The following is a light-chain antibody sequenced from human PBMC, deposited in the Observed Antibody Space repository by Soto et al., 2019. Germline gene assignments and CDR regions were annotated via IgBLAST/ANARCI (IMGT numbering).Light chain of an antibody. CDR2: GAS. J-gene: IGKJ1*01. CDR1: QNLRSS. Sequence: VMTQSPATLSVSPGERATLSCRASQNLRSSLAWYQQKPGQAPRLLIYGASSRPGGIPDRFSGSGSGTDFTLTIPRLEPEDFAVYYCQQYDTSPWTFGQGTKVDIK. CDR3: QQYDTSPWT. V-gene: IGKV3-20*01.